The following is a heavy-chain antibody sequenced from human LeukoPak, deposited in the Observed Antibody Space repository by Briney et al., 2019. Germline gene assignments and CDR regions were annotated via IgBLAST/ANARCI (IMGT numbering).Heavy chain of an antibody. CDR2: IWYDGSNK. J-gene: IGHJ4*02. Sequence: PGGSLRLSCAASGFTFSSYGMHWVRQAPGKGLEWVAVIWYDGSNKYYADSVKGRFTISRDNSKNTLYLQMNSLRAEDTAVYYCARAHGDYVFLDKVFDSWGQGTLVTVSS. CDR3: ARAHGDYVFLDKVFDS. D-gene: IGHD4-17*01. CDR1: GFTFSSYG. V-gene: IGHV3-33*01.